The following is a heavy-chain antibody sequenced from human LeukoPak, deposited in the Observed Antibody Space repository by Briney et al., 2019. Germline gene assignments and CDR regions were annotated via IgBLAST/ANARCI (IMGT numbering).Heavy chain of an antibody. CDR1: GGSISSSNW. Sequence: PSETLSLTCAVSGGSISSSNWWSWVRQPPGKGLEWIGEIYHSGSTNYNPSLKSRVTISVDTSKNQLSLKLSSVTAADTAVYYCARDRRASGYYYFDYWGQGTLVTVSS. J-gene: IGHJ4*02. V-gene: IGHV4-4*02. CDR3: ARDRRASGYYYFDY. CDR2: IYHSGST. D-gene: IGHD3-3*01.